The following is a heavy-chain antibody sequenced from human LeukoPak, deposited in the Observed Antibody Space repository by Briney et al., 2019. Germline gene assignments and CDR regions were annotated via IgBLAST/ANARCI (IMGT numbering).Heavy chain of an antibody. Sequence: PSETLSPTCTVSGGSISSYYWSWIRQPPGKGLEWIGYIYYSGSTNYNPSLKSRVTISVDTSKNQFSLKLSSVTAADTAVYYCARDGPYSGSTWGQGTLVTVSS. CDR2: IYYSGST. D-gene: IGHD1-26*01. V-gene: IGHV4-59*01. CDR3: ARDGPYSGST. J-gene: IGHJ5*02. CDR1: GGSISSYY.